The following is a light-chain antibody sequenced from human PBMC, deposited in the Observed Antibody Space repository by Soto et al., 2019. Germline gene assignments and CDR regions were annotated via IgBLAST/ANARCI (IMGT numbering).Light chain of an antibody. V-gene: IGKV3-15*01. Sequence: EIVMTQSPSTLSVSPGGRATLSCRASQSVTSNLAWYPQKPGQAPRLLIYGASTRAPDIPARFSGSGSGTEFTLTISSLQSEDFALYYCQQYGSSAPITFGQGTRLEIK. CDR1: QSVTSN. CDR2: GAS. J-gene: IGKJ5*01. CDR3: QQYGSSAPIT.